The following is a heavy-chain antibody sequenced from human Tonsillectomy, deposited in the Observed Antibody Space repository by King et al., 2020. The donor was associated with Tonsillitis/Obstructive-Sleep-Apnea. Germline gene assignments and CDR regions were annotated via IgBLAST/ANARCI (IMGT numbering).Heavy chain of an antibody. J-gene: IGHJ6*03. CDR3: ASYRRSSYFFYYMDV. V-gene: IGHV4-34*01. D-gene: IGHD1-26*01. CDR1: GGSFSGYY. CDR2: INHSGST. Sequence: VQLQQWGAGLLKPSETLSLTCAVYGGSFSGYYWSWIRQPPGKGLEWIGEINHSGSTNYNPSLKSRVTISIDTSKNQFSLRLSSVTAADTAVYYCASYRRSSYFFYYMDVWGEGTTVTVSS.